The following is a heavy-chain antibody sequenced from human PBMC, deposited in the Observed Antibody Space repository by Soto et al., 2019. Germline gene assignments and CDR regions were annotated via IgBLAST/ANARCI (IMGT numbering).Heavy chain of an antibody. CDR2: ISGSGGST. D-gene: IGHD3-3*01. V-gene: IGHV3-23*01. CDR1: GFTFSSYA. Sequence: GGSLRLSCAASGFTFSSYAMSWVRQAPGKGLEWVSAISGSGGSTYYADSVKGRFTISRDNSKNTLYLQMNSLRAEDTAVYYCAKDSLLEWLLSLEYYFDYWGQGTLVTVSS. J-gene: IGHJ4*02. CDR3: AKDSLLEWLLSLEYYFDY.